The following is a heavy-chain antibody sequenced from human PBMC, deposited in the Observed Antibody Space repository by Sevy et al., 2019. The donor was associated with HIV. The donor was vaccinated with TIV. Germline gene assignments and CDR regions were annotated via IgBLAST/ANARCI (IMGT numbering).Heavy chain of an antibody. CDR2: IKSKIDGETT. D-gene: IGHD3-22*01. J-gene: IGHJ4*02. CDR1: GFTFNNAW. CDR3: ATAPGYYDSAPFDY. Sequence: GSLKISCAVSGFTFNNAWMNWVRQAPGTGLQWVGLIKSKIDGETTDYAAPVKGRFTISRDDSKNTLFLQMNSLKIEDTAVYYCATAPGYYDSAPFDYWGPGTLVTVSS. V-gene: IGHV3-15*01.